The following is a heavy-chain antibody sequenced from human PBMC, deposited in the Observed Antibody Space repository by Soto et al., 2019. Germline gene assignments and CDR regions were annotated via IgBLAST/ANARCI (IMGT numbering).Heavy chain of an antibody. V-gene: IGHV4-39*01. CDR3: ARHPATVTTGGSTILQMKQNDY. D-gene: IGHD4-17*01. Sequence: SETLSLTCTVSGGSISSSSYYWGWIRQPPGKGLEWIGSIYYSGSTYYNPSLKSRVTISVDTSKNQFSLKLSSVTAAETAVYYCARHPATVTTGGSTILQMKQNDYWGQGTLVTVSS. CDR1: GGSISSSSYY. J-gene: IGHJ4*02. CDR2: IYYSGST.